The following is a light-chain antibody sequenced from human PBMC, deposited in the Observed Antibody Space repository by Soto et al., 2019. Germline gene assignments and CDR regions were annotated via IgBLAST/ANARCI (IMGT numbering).Light chain of an antibody. CDR2: VAS. CDR3: QQSYISPYT. V-gene: IGKV1-39*01. Sequence: DIQRTQSPSSLSASVGERVTITCRASQSISSYLNWYQQKPGKAPKFLIYVASTLQSGVPSRFSGSGSGTDFTLTITSLQPEDFATYYCQQSYISPYTFGQWTKLEIK. J-gene: IGKJ2*01. CDR1: QSISSY.